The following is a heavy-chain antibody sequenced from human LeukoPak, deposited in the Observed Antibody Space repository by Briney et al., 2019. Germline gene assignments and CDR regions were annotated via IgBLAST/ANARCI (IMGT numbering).Heavy chain of an antibody. CDR1: GFTFSNAW. Sequence: TGGSLRLSCAASGFTFSNAWMSWVRQAPGKGLEWVGRIKSKTDGRTTDYAAPVKGRFTISRDDSKNTLYLQMNSLKTEDTAVYYCTTGASLWFGELYYFDYWGQGTLVTVSS. CDR3: TTGASLWFGELYYFDY. D-gene: IGHD3-10*01. J-gene: IGHJ4*02. V-gene: IGHV3-15*01. CDR2: IKSKTDGRTT.